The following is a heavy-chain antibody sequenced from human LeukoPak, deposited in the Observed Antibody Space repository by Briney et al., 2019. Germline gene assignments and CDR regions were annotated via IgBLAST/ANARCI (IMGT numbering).Heavy chain of an antibody. CDR2: IYTSGST. CDR1: GGSISSGSYY. CDR3: ARGSSSSTSPHVFDI. D-gene: IGHD2-2*01. V-gene: IGHV4-61*02. Sequence: SQTLSLTCTVSGGSISSGSYYWSWIRQPAGKGLEWIGRIYTSGSTNYNPSLKSRVTISVDTSNNQFSLKLSSVTAADTAVYYCARGSSSSTSPHVFDIWGQGTMVTVSS. J-gene: IGHJ3*02.